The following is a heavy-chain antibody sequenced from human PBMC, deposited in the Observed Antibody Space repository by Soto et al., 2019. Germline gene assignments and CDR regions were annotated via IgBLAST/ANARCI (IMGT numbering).Heavy chain of an antibody. Sequence: SVKVSCKASGGTFSSYAISWVRQAPGQGLEWMGGIIPIFGTANYAQKFQGRVTITADESTSTAYMELSSLRSEDTAVYYCARDTPSSGWFDYWGQGTPVTVSS. V-gene: IGHV1-69*13. CDR1: GGTFSSYA. CDR2: IIPIFGTA. J-gene: IGHJ4*02. D-gene: IGHD6-19*01. CDR3: ARDTPSSGWFDY.